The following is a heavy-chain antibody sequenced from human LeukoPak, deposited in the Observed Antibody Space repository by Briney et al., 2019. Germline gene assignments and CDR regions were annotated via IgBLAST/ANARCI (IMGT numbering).Heavy chain of an antibody. CDR2: IYSGGST. V-gene: IGHV3-66*01. Sequence: ETLSLTCTVSGGSISPYYWSWVRQAPGKGLEWVSVIYSGGSTYYADSVKGRFTISRDNSKNTLYLQMNSLRAEDTAVYYCARVDYGDYGFDYWGQGTLVTVSS. J-gene: IGHJ4*02. CDR3: ARVDYGDYGFDY. D-gene: IGHD4-17*01. CDR1: GGSISPYY.